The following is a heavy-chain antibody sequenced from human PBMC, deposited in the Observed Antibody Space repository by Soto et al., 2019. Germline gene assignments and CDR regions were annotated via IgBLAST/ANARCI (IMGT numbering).Heavy chain of an antibody. CDR1: GYTFSSYA. CDR2: INAGNGNT. J-gene: IGHJ4*02. Sequence: QVQLVQSGAEEKKPGASVKVSCKASGYTFSSYAMHWVSQAPGQRLEWMGWINAGNGNTKYSQKFQGRVTITRDTSASPAYMELSILRSEDTAAYYCARGGPPIAYWGQGTLVNVSS. D-gene: IGHD3-10*01. V-gene: IGHV1-3*05. CDR3: ARGGPPIAY.